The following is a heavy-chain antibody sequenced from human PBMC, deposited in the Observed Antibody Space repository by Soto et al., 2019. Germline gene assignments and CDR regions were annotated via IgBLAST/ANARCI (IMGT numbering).Heavy chain of an antibody. CDR3: ASSYGSGYRAFDY. J-gene: IGHJ4*02. D-gene: IGHD3-10*01. CDR1: GDTFNFYS. CDR2: VNPIVSMP. V-gene: IGHV1-69*02. Sequence: QVQLVQSGAEVKRPGSSVKVSCKASGDTFNFYSINWVRQAPGLGLEWMGRVNPIVSMPNYAQKFQGRVTMTVDKSTSTAFMVLSSLRSEDTAIYYCASSYGSGYRAFDYWGQGALVTVSS.